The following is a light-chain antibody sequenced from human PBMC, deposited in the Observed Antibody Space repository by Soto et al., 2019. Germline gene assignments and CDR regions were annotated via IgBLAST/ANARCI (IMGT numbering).Light chain of an antibody. Sequence: EIVMTESPGTLSVSPGEGAALSCRVRQGVGGKLAWYQQKAGQAPRLLIYGASTRATGIPVRFTGSGSGTEFTLTISSPPSYHFAVSHWQSDSNRPPWALGPGTQLDIK. J-gene: IGKJ1*01. CDR1: QGVGGK. CDR3: QSDSNRPPWA. CDR2: GAS. V-gene: IGKV3-15*01.